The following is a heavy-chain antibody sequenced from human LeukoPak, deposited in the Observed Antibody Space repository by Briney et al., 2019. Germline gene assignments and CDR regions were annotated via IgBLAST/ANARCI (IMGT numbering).Heavy chain of an antibody. D-gene: IGHD3-22*01. V-gene: IGHV3-66*01. J-gene: IGHJ4*02. CDR3: ARFASSVSSHPVDY. CDR2: LYASGFT. CDR1: GYSVTTNY. Sequence: PGGSLRLSCAASGYSVTTNYMTWVRQAPGKGLEWVSLLYASGFTQYADSVKGRFTISRDSSKNTLYLQMDNLRMEDTAVYHCARFASSVSSHPVDYWGQGTLVTVSS.